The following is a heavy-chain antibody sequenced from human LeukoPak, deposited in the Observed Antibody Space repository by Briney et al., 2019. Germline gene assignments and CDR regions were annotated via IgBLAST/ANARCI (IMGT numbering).Heavy chain of an antibody. D-gene: IGHD3-16*01. Sequence: ASVKVSCTASGYTFTSYYMHWVRQAPGQGLEWMGIINPSGGSTSYAQKFQGRVTMTRDTSTSTVYMELSSLRSEDTAVYYCARYEAEYYFDYWGQGTLVTVSS. CDR2: INPSGGST. J-gene: IGHJ4*02. V-gene: IGHV1-46*01. CDR1: GYTFTSYY. CDR3: ARYEAEYYFDY.